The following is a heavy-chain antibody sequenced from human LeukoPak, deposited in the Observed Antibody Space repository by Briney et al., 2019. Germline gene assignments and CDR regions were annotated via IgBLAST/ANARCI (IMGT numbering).Heavy chain of an antibody. CDR2: IIPIFGTA. J-gene: IGHJ4*02. Sequence: SVKVSCKASGGTFSSYAISWVRQAPGQGLEWMGGIIPIFGTANYAQKFQGRVTITADESTSTAYMELSSLRSEDTAVYYCARGSSWYSPPIDYWGQGTLVTVSS. D-gene: IGHD6-13*01. CDR1: GGTFSSYA. V-gene: IGHV1-69*13. CDR3: ARGSSWYSPPIDY.